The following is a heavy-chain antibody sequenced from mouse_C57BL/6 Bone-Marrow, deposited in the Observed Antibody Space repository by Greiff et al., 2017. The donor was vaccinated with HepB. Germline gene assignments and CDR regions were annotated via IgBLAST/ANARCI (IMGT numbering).Heavy chain of an antibody. CDR3: TREGPTMVTTVFAY. CDR1: GFTFSSYA. CDR2: ISSGGDYI. J-gene: IGHJ3*01. Sequence: EVQVVESGEGLVKPGGSLKLSCAASGFTFSSYAMSWVRQTPEKRLEWVAYISSGGDYIYYADTVKGRFTISRDNARNTLYLQMSSLKSEDTAMYYCTREGPTMVTTVFAYWGQGTLVTVSA. D-gene: IGHD2-9*01. V-gene: IGHV5-9-1*02.